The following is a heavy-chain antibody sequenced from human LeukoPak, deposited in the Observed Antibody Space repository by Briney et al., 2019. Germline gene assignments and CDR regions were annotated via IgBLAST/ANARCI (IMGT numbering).Heavy chain of an antibody. Sequence: SQTLSLTCTVSSGSISSGPYYWSWLRQHPGKGLEWIVYMYYSGSTYSNPSLKSRVTISVDTSKNQFSLKLSSVTAADTAVYYCARARALNWFDPWGQGTLGTVSA. CDR2: MYYSGST. V-gene: IGHV4-31*03. CDR3: ARARALNWFDP. J-gene: IGHJ5*02. CDR1: SGSISSGPYY.